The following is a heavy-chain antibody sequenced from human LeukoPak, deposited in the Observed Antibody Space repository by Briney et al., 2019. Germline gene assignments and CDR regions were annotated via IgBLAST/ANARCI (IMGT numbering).Heavy chain of an antibody. CDR1: GYTFIHYF. CDR3: ARDLSSTSNWELDY. Sequence: AAVKVSCKASGYTFIHYFIHWVRQAPGQGLEWMGRINSNSGGTECTQKFQGRVTMTRDTSITTVYMELSSLTSDDTAVYYCARDLSSTSNWELDYWGQGTLVTVSS. CDR2: INSNSGGT. V-gene: IGHV1-2*06. D-gene: IGHD7-27*01. J-gene: IGHJ4*02.